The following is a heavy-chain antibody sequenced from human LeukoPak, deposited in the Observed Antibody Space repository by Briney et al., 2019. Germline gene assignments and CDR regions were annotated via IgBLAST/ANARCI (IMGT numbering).Heavy chain of an antibody. Sequence: RRASVKVSCKASGYTFTSYDINWVRQATGQGLEWMGWMNPNSGNTGYAQKFQGRVTMTRDTSISIAYMELSSLRPEDTAVYYCVRFSYSDFDYWGQGTLVTVSS. CDR2: MNPNSGNT. CDR1: GYTFTSYD. J-gene: IGHJ4*02. V-gene: IGHV1-8*01. D-gene: IGHD2-15*01. CDR3: VRFSYSDFDY.